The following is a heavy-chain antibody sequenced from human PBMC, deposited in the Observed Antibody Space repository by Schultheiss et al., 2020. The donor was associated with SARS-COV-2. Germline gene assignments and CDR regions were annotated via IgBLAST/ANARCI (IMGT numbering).Heavy chain of an antibody. Sequence: GESLKISCAASGFTFSSYGMHWVRQAPGKGLEWVAVIWYDGSNKYYADSVKGRFTISRDNSKNTLYLQMNSLRAEDTAVYYCARGGWYSSSSGWGVLDYWGQGTLVTVSS. V-gene: IGHV3-33*01. CDR3: ARGGWYSSSSGWGVLDY. J-gene: IGHJ4*02. CDR2: IWYDGSNK. CDR1: GFTFSSYG. D-gene: IGHD6-6*01.